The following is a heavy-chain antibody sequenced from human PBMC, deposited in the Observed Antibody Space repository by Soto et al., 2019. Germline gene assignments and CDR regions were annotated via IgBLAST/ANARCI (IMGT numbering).Heavy chain of an antibody. CDR2: IWYDGSNK. CDR1: GFTFSSYG. J-gene: IGHJ4*02. Sequence: VGSLRLSGAASGFTFSSYGMHWVRQARGKGLEWVAVIWYDGSNKYYADSVKGRFTISRDNSKNTLYLQMNSLRAEDTAVYYCARDQGRIAAAGTLDYWGQGTLVTVS. D-gene: IGHD6-13*01. V-gene: IGHV3-33*01. CDR3: ARDQGRIAAAGTLDY.